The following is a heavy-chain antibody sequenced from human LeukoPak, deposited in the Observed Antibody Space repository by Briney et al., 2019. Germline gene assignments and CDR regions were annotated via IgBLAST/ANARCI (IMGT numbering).Heavy chain of an antibody. V-gene: IGHV4-39*01. CDR2: IYYSGST. Sequence: SSETLSLTCTVSAGSISSSSYYWGWIRQPPGKGLEWIGSIYYSGSTYYSSSLKSRVTISVDTSKNQFSLKLSSVTAADTAVYYCARGYNYGSGRVYYYSYMDVWGKGTTVTVSS. D-gene: IGHD5-18*01. J-gene: IGHJ6*03. CDR1: AGSISSSSYY. CDR3: ARGYNYGSGRVYYYSYMDV.